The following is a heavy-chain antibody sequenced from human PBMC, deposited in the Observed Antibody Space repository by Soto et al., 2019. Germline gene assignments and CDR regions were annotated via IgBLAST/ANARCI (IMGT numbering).Heavy chain of an antibody. CDR3: AIAPTHLGYGSGGSCYSVDY. D-gene: IGHD2-15*01. J-gene: IGHJ4*02. V-gene: IGHV1-69*02. CDR1: GGTFSSYT. CDR2: IIPILGIA. Sequence: QVQLVQSGAEVKKPGSSVKVSCNASGGTFSSYTISWLRQAPGQGLEWMGSIIPILGIANYAPKFQGRVTITADKSTSTAYMEQSSLRSEDTAVYYCAIAPTHLGYGSGGSCYSVDYWGQGTLVTVSS.